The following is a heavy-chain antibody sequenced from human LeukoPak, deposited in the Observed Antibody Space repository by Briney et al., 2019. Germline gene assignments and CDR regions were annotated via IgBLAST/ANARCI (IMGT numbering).Heavy chain of an antibody. D-gene: IGHD2-15*01. Sequence: GGSLRLSCATSGFTFSSYGMNWVRQAPGKGLEWVSLVWYDGTKKYYADSVKGRFTISRDSSRNTLYLLMNSLRAEDTAVYYCAKDLLHGFFTLDYWGQGTLVTVSS. CDR2: VWYDGTKK. V-gene: IGHV3-33*06. CDR3: AKDLLHGFFTLDY. CDR1: GFTFSSYG. J-gene: IGHJ4*02.